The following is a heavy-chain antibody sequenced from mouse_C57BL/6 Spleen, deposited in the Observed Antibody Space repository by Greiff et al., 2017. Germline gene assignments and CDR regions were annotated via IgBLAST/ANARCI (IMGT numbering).Heavy chain of an antibody. CDR1: GYTFTDYY. Sequence: VHLVESGPELVKPGASVKISCKASGYTFTDYYINWVKQRPGQGLEWIGWIFPGSGSTYYNEKFKGKATLTVDKSSSTAYMLLSSLTSEDAAVYFCAREGYYCGSSYYFDYWGQGTTLPVSS. D-gene: IGHD1-1*01. V-gene: IGHV1-75*01. CDR2: IFPGSGST. J-gene: IGHJ2*01. CDR3: AREGYYCGSSYYFDY.